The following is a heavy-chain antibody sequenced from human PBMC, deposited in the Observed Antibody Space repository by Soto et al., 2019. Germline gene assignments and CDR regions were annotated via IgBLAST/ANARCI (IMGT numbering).Heavy chain of an antibody. D-gene: IGHD6-19*01. CDR2: INPSGGST. V-gene: IGHV1-46*01. Sequence: QVQLVQSGAEVKKPGASVKVSCKASGYTFTSYYMHWVRQAPGQGHEWMGIINPSGGSTSYAQKFQGRVTMTRDTSTSTVYMELSSLRSEDTAVYYCARESIAVIKVYGMDVWGQGTTVTVSS. J-gene: IGHJ6*02. CDR3: ARESIAVIKVYGMDV. CDR1: GYTFTSYY.